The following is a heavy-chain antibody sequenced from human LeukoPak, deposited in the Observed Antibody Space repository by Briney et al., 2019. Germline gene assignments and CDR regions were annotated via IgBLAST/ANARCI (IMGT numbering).Heavy chain of an antibody. D-gene: IGHD1-26*01. Sequence: PGGSLRLSCAASGFTFSSYAMSWVRQAPGKGLEWVSAISGSGGSTYYADSVKGRFTISRDNSKNTLYLQMNSLRAEDTAVYFCARQGYTVSYYFLDYWSQGTLVTVSS. CDR3: ARQGYTVSYYFLDY. J-gene: IGHJ4*02. V-gene: IGHV3-23*01. CDR2: ISGSGGST. CDR1: GFTFSSYA.